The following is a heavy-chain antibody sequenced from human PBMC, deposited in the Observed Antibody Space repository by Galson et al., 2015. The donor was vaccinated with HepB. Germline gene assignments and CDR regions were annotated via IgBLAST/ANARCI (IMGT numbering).Heavy chain of an antibody. Sequence: SLRLSCAASGFTFSDYSMNWVRQAPGKGLEWVSSISSSSSYIYYADSVKGRFTISRDNAQNSLFLQMNSLRAEDTAMYYCARAQGVVVAAIDALDIWGQGTMVTVSS. CDR2: ISSSSSYI. J-gene: IGHJ3*02. CDR3: ARAQGVVVAAIDALDI. CDR1: GFTFSDYS. D-gene: IGHD2-15*01. V-gene: IGHV3-21*01.